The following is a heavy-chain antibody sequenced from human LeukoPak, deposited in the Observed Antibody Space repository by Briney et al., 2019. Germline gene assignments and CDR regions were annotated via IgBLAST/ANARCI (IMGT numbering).Heavy chain of an antibody. CDR2: INPNSGGT. D-gene: IGHD1-26*01. J-gene: IGHJ3*02. CDR1: GYTFTGYY. CDR3: ARDLNRRPYSGSPNAFDI. Sequence: GASVKVSCKASGYTFTGYYMHWVRQAPGQGLEWMGWINPNSGGTNYAQKFQGRVTMTRDTSISTAYMELSRLRSDDTAVYYCARDLNRRPYSGSPNAFDIWGQGTMVTVSS. V-gene: IGHV1-2*02.